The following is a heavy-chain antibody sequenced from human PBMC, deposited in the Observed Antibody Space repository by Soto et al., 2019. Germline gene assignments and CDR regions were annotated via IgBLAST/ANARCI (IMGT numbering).Heavy chain of an antibody. D-gene: IGHD1-26*01. CDR2: IIPIFGTA. V-gene: IGHV1-69*06. CDR1: GGTFSSYA. J-gene: IGHJ4*02. Sequence: ASVKVSCKASGGTFSSYAISWVRQAPGQGLEWMGGIIPIFGTANYAQKFQGRVTITADKSTSTAYMELSSLRSEDTAVYYCARDRPSGSYYVVFDYWGQGTLVTVSS. CDR3: ARDRPSGSYYVVFDY.